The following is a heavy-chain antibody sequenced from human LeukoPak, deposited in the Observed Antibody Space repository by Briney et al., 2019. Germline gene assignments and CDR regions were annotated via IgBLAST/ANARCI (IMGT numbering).Heavy chain of an antibody. J-gene: IGHJ4*02. CDR1: GYSFTSYW. CDR3: ARSPFEGYCSSTSCPYFDY. V-gene: IGHV5-51*01. Sequence: GESLKISCKGSGYSFTSYWIGWVRQMPGKSLEWMGIFYPGDSDTRYSPSFQGQVTISADKSISTAYLQWSSLKASDTAMYYCARSPFEGYCSSTSCPYFDYWGQGTLVTVSS. D-gene: IGHD2-2*01. CDR2: FYPGDSDT.